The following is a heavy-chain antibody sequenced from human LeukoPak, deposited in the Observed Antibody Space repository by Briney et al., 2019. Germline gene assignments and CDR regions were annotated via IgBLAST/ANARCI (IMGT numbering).Heavy chain of an antibody. J-gene: IGHJ4*02. D-gene: IGHD5-18*01. CDR1: GGTFSNYA. V-gene: IGHV1-69*05. CDR3: ARDLGYSYGPRVPPVGADY. CDR2: ITPVFGTA. Sequence: SVKVSCKASGGTFSNYAISWVRQAPGQGLEWMGRITPVFGTANYAQKFQGRVTITTDESTSTAYMELSSLRSEDTAVYYCARDLGYSYGPRVPPVGADYWGQGTLVTVSS.